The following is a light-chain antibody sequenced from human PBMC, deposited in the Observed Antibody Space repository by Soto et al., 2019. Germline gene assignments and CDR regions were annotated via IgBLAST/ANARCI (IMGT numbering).Light chain of an antibody. CDR3: CSYAGHGTLI. CDR2: DAF. J-gene: IGLJ2*01. Sequence: QSALTQPASVSGPLGQSITISCSGTTSDVGTYDLVSWYLRHPGKAPKLMIYDAFKRPSGVSDRFTGSKSGSTASLTISGLQAEDEADYFCCSYAGHGTLIFGGGTKLTVL. V-gene: IGLV2-23*01. CDR1: TSDVGTYDL.